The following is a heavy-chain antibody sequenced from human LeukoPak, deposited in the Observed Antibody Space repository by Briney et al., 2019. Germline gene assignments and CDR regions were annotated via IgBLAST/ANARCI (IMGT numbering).Heavy chain of an antibody. J-gene: IGHJ4*02. Sequence: PGGSLRLSCAASGFTFTSYGMHWVRQAPGKGLEWVGRIKRKTDGGTTDYAAPVKDRFTISRDDSKNTLYLQMNSLKTEDTALYYCASDVDGGNPFDNWGQGTLVTVSS. CDR1: GFTFTSYG. D-gene: IGHD4-23*01. CDR3: ASDVDGGNPFDN. V-gene: IGHV3-15*01. CDR2: IKRKTDGGTT.